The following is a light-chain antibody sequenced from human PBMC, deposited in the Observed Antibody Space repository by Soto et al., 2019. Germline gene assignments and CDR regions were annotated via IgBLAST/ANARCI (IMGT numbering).Light chain of an antibody. CDR2: KAS. CDR1: QSISSW. V-gene: IGKV1-5*03. CDR3: QQYTSDLWT. Sequence: DLQMTQSPSTLSASVGDRVTITCRASQSISSWLAWYQQKAGKAPKLLIYKASSLESGVPSRFSGSGSGTEFTLTISSLQPDDFATYYCQQYTSDLWTFGQGTKVEIK. J-gene: IGKJ1*01.